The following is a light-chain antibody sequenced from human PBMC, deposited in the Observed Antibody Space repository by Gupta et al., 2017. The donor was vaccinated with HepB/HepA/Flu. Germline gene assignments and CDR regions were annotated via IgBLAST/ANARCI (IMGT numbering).Light chain of an antibody. J-gene: IGKJ3*01. Sequence: DIQMTQSPSSLSASVGDRVTITCRASQSIRTYLNWYQQKPGKAPKLLIYDASSLQSGVPSRFSGSGSGTDFTLTITGRQPEDFATYYCQQSDSSRPVTFGHGTRLDI. CDR3: QQSDSSRPVT. V-gene: IGKV1-39*01. CDR2: DAS. CDR1: QSIRTY.